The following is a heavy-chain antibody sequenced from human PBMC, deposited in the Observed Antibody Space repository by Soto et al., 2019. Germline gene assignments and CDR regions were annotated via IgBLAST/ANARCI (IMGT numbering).Heavy chain of an antibody. D-gene: IGHD5-18*01. J-gene: IGHJ4*02. CDR3: AHRGYMYGNWGHGYFDY. CDR1: GFSLTTSGVG. CDR2: IYWDDDK. Sequence: QITLKESGPTRVRPTQTLALTCTFSGFSLTTSGVGVGWIRKTPGKALEWLAVIYWDDDKRYSPSLKSRLTLPKDTSKNQGVLTMADMDPVDTATYFCAHRGYMYGNWGHGYFDYWGQGTLVTVSS. V-gene: IGHV2-5*02.